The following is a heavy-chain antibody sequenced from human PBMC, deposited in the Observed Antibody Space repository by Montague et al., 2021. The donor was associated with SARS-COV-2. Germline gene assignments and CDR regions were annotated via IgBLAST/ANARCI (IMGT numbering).Heavy chain of an antibody. CDR1: GVSINEYF. Sequence: SETLSLTCTVSGVSINEYFWTWIRQTPGKGLEWIGYIFFNRRPIXXASLKNRVTISLDTSKSQVSLRLTSVTAADTAVYFCVSGRDGSYSHFHFWGQGALVTVSS. V-gene: IGHV4-59*01. CDR3: VSGRDGSYSHFHF. D-gene: IGHD4-11*01. J-gene: IGHJ1*01. CDR2: IFFNRRP.